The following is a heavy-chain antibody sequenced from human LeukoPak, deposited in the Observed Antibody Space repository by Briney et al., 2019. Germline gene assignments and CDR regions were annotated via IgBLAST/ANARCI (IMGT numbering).Heavy chain of an antibody. Sequence: PGGSLRLSCTASTFTLNNYWVSWVRQAPGKGLEWVANIKQDGSEKYHVDSVKGRFTISRDNAKNSLYLQMNSLRAEDTAVYYCASRAGYTGSWSAFDYWGQGTTVTVSS. CDR3: ASRAGYTGSWSAFDY. CDR2: IKQDGSEK. J-gene: IGHJ4*03. CDR1: TFTLNNYW. D-gene: IGHD6-13*01. V-gene: IGHV3-7*05.